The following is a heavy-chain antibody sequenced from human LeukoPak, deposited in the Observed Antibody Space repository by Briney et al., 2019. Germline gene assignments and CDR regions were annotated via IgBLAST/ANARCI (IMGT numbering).Heavy chain of an antibody. J-gene: IGHJ4*02. CDR3: ARETSWGIMATIRYFDY. CDR2: ISYDGSNK. CDR1: GFTFSSYG. Sequence: GGSLRLSCAASGFTFSSYGMHWVRQAPGKGLEWVAVISYDGSNKYYADSVKGRFTISRDNSKNTLYLQMNSLRAEDTAVYYCARETSWGIMATIRYFDYWGQGTLVTVSS. D-gene: IGHD5-12*01. V-gene: IGHV3-30*03.